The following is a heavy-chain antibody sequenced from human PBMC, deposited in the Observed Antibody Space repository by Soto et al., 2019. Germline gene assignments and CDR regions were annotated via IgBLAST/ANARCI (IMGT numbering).Heavy chain of an antibody. CDR1: GFTFSSYG. J-gene: IGHJ6*02. Sequence: GGSLRLSCAASGFTFSSYGMHWVRQAPGKGLEWVAVISYDGSNKYYADSVKGRFTISRDNSKNTLYLQMNSLRAEDTAVYYCAKDNEGKTYGMDVWGQGTTVTVSS. V-gene: IGHV3-30*18. CDR2: ISYDGSNK. D-gene: IGHD1-1*01. CDR3: AKDNEGKTYGMDV.